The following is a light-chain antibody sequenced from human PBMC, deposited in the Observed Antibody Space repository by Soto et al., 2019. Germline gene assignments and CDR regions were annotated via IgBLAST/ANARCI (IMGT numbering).Light chain of an antibody. J-gene: IGKJ1*01. Sequence: DIQVTQSPSAMSASVGDRVTITCRASQDISHYLAWFQQKPGKVPKRLIFAVSNLESGVQSRFRGSGSGTEFTLTITSLQPEDFATYYCLQHNSYPSTFGQGTKVEIK. CDR1: QDISHY. CDR3: LQHNSYPST. CDR2: AVS. V-gene: IGKV1-17*03.